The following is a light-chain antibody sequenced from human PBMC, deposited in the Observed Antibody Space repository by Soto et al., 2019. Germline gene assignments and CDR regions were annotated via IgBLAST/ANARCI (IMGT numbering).Light chain of an antibody. CDR2: GAS. Sequence: EIVLTQSPGTLSLSPGERATLSCRASQSVSSSYLAWYQQKPGQAPRLLIYGASSRATGIPDRFSGSGSGTDFTLTISRLEPEDFGVYYCQQYGSSPWTFGQRTKVDIK. V-gene: IGKV3-20*01. CDR3: QQYGSSPWT. CDR1: QSVSSSY. J-gene: IGKJ1*01.